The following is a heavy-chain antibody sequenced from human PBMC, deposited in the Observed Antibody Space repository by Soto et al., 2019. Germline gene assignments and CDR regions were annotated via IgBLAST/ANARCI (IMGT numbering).Heavy chain of an antibody. D-gene: IGHD3-3*01. CDR1: GGSISSSSYY. J-gene: IGHJ5*02. CDR2: IYYSGST. Sequence: PSETLSLTCTVSGGSISSSSYYWGWIRQPPGKGLEWIGSIYYSGSTYYNPSLKSRVTISVDTSKNQFSLKLSSVTAADTAVYYCARSLFNYDFWSGSGWFDPWRQGTLVTVSS. CDR3: ARSLFNYDFWSGSGWFDP. V-gene: IGHV4-39*01.